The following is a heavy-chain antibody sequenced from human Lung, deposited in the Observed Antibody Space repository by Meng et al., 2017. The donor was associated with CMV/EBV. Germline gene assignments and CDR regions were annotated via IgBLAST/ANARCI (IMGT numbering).Heavy chain of an antibody. CDR3: ARVEVGITSGDY. CDR1: VCLFTNYC. Sequence: VPNAGVRLRASSNASVCLFTNYCNIGVRQAPGHGLEWMGWISAYNGNTNYAQTLQGRLTMTTDTSTSTAYMELRSLRSDDTAVYYCARVEVGITSGDYWGQGTLVTVSS. CDR2: ISAYNGNT. D-gene: IGHD1-26*01. J-gene: IGHJ4*02. V-gene: IGHV1-18*01.